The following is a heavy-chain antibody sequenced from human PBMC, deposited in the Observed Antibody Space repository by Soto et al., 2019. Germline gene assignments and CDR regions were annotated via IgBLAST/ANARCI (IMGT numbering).Heavy chain of an antibody. CDR2: IKQDGSEK. CDR1: GFTFSSYW. D-gene: IGHD6-13*01. J-gene: IGHJ6*02. CDR3: ARDTGRYSSSWSDYYYYGMDV. Sequence: GGSLRLSCAASGFTFSSYWMSWVRQAPGKGLEWVANIKQDGSEKYYVDSVKGRFTISRDNAKNSLYLQMNSLRAEDTAVYYCARDTGRYSSSWSDYYYYGMDVWGQGTTVTVSS. V-gene: IGHV3-7*01.